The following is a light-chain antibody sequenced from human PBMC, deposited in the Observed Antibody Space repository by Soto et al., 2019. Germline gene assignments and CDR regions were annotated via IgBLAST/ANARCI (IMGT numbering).Light chain of an antibody. CDR1: QSVSSSY. CDR2: GAS. J-gene: IGKJ4*01. V-gene: IGKV3-20*01. Sequence: DIVLTQSPGTLSLSPGERATLSCRASQSVSSSYLAWYQQKPGQAPRLLIYGASSRATGIPDRFSGSGSGTDFTLTISRLEPEDFAVYYCQQYGRSPLTFGGGTKVAIK. CDR3: QQYGRSPLT.